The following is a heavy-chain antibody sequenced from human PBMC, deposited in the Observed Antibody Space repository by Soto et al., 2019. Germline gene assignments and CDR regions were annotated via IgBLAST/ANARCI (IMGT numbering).Heavy chain of an antibody. CDR3: ARGDYPFPYYYYGLDV. V-gene: IGHV1-46*01. Sequence: ASVKVSCKASGYTFTSYYMHWVRQAPGQGLEWMGIINPSGGSTSYAQKFQGRVTMTRDTSTSTVYMELSSLRADDTAVYYCARGDYPFPYYYYGLDVWGLGTTVTVSS. CDR1: GYTFTSYY. CDR2: INPSGGST. D-gene: IGHD4-17*01. J-gene: IGHJ6*02.